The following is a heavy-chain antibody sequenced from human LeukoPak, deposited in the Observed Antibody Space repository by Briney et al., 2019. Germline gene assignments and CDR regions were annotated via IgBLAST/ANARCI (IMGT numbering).Heavy chain of an antibody. V-gene: IGHV3-7*03. CDR1: GFSFSNYW. D-gene: IGHD6-19*01. Sequence: PGGSLRLSCAASGFSFSNYWMDWIRQAPGKGLEWVGSTKPDGSEKYYVDSVKGRFTISRDNSKNTLYLQTDSLRAEDTAVYSMAVAGSIDYWGQGTLVTVSS. CDR2: TKPDGSEK. J-gene: IGHJ4*02. CDR3: AVAGSIDY.